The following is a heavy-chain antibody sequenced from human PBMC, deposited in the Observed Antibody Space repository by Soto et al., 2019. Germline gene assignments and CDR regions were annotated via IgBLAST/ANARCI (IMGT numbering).Heavy chain of an antibody. V-gene: IGHV4-30-4*01. D-gene: IGHD3-3*02. CDR3: ARDRSARHFWSGYPQTNNWFDP. Sequence: SETLSLTCTVSGGSISSGDYYWSWIRQPPGKGLEWIGYIYYSGSTYYNPSLKSRVTISVDTSKNQFSLKLSSVTAADTAVYYCARDRSARHFWSGYPQTNNWFDPCDQATLVTVSS. CDR1: GGSISSGDYY. J-gene: IGHJ5*01. CDR2: IYYSGST.